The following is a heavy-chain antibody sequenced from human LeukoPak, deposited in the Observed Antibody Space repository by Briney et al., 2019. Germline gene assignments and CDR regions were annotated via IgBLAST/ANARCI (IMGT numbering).Heavy chain of an antibody. CDR3: ARSGVVPAAIGDY. J-gene: IGHJ4*02. V-gene: IGHV1-2*02. CDR1: GYTFTGYY. Sequence: ASVKVSCKAPGYTFTGYYMHWVRQAPGQGLEWMGWINPNSGGTNYAQKFQGRVTMTRDTSISTAYMELSRLRSDDTAVYYCARSGVVPAAIGDYWGQGTLVTVSS. CDR2: INPNSGGT. D-gene: IGHD2-2*01.